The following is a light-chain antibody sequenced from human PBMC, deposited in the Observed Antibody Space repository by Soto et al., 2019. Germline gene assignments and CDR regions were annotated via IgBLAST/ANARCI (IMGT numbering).Light chain of an antibody. V-gene: IGKV1-39*01. CDR1: QSISSY. CDR2: AAS. CDR3: QQSYSTPT. J-gene: IGKJ2*01. Sequence: DIQMTQSPSSLSASVGYRVTITCRASQSISSYLNWYQQKPGKAPKLLIYAASSLQSVVPSRFSGSGSGTDFTLTISSLQPEDFATYYCQQSYSTPTFGQGTKLEIK.